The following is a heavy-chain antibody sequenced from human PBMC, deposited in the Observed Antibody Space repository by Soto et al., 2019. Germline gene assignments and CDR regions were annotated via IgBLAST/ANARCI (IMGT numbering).Heavy chain of an antibody. J-gene: IGHJ4*02. CDR2: ISSSSSYT. CDR3: ARDHHRYSGYDYVDY. V-gene: IGHV3-11*05. D-gene: IGHD5-12*01. CDR1: GFNFSDYY. Sequence: GGSLRLSSAASGFNFSDYYMSWIRQAPGKGLEWVSYISSSSSYTNYADSVKGRFTISRDNAKNSLYLQMNSLRAEDTAVYYCARDHHRYSGYDYVDYWGQGTLVTVSS.